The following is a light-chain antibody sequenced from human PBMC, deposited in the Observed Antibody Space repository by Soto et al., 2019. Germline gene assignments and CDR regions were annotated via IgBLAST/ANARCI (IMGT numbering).Light chain of an antibody. CDR3: QQYDSYSVRT. Sequence: DIQMTQSPSTLSASVGDGVTITCRASQTITTSLAWYQQKPGKAPKLLIYKASSLESGVPSRFSVSGSGTEFTLTISSLQPDDFATYYCQQYDSYSVRTFGQGTKVEI. V-gene: IGKV1-5*03. CDR1: QTITTS. CDR2: KAS. J-gene: IGKJ1*01.